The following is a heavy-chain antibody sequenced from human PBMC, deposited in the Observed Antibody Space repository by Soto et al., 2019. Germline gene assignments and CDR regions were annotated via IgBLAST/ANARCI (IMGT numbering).Heavy chain of an antibody. CDR1: GYTFTGYY. V-gene: IGHV1-2*04. CDR3: ARTPGSSSWSYFDY. D-gene: IGHD6-13*01. CDR2: INPNSGGT. Sequence: QVQLVQSGAEVKKPGASVKVSCKASGYTFTGYYMHWVRQAPGQGLEWMGWINPNSGGTNYAQKFQGWVTMTRDASISTAYMELSRLRSDDTAVYYCARTPGSSSWSYFDYWGQGTLVTVSS. J-gene: IGHJ4*02.